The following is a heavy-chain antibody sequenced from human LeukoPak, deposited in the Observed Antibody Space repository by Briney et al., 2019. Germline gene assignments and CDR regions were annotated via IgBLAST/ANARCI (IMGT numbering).Heavy chain of an antibody. J-gene: IGHJ4*02. D-gene: IGHD6-19*01. Sequence: GASVKVSCKASGYIFTGYYMHWVRQAPGQGLEWMGWINPNSGGTNYAQKFQGRVTMTRDTSISTAYMELSRLRSYDTAVYYCARGYSSGWYQDYWGQGTLVTVSS. CDR3: ARGYSSGWYQDY. CDR1: GYIFTGYY. CDR2: INPNSGGT. V-gene: IGHV1-2*02.